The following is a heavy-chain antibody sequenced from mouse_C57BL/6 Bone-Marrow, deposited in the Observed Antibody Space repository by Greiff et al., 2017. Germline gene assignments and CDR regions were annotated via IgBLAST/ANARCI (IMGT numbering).Heavy chain of an antibody. D-gene: IGHD2-4*01. V-gene: IGHV5-4*01. CDR1: GFTFSSYA. CDR3: ARAYDYDYAMDY. Sequence: EVQGVESGGGLVKPGGSLKLSCAASGFTFSSYAMSWVRQTPEKRLEWVATISDGGSYTYYPDNVKGRFTISRDNAKNNLYLQMSHLKSEDTAMYYCARAYDYDYAMDYWGQGTSVTVSS. CDR2: ISDGGSYT. J-gene: IGHJ4*01.